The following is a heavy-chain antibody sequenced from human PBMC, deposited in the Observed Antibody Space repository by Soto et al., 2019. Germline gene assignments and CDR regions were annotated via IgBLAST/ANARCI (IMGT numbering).Heavy chain of an antibody. J-gene: IGHJ4*02. CDR1: GYTFINYY. CDR2: INPNGGST. D-gene: IGHD2-15*01. V-gene: IGHV1-46*01. CDR3: SRDGGYCSGGSCYPTTPFDY. Sequence: ASVKVSCKASGYTFINYYMHWVRQAPGQGLEWMGIINPNGGSTNYAQKFQGRVTLTTDTSTSTANMELRSLRSDDTAVYYCSRDGGYCSGGSCYPTTPFDYWGQGTLVTVSS.